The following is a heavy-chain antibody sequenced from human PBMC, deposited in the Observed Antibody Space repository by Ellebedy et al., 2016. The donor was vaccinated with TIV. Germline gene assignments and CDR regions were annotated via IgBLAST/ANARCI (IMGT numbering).Heavy chain of an antibody. CDR2: ISTGGAI. CDR1: GFTFSNYA. D-gene: IGHD6-19*01. CDR3: AKDSGMSGWSFDY. J-gene: IGHJ4*01. V-gene: IGHV3-23*01. Sequence: GESLKISCAASGFTFSNYAMGWVRQAPGEGLEWVSTISTGGAIYYADPVKCRFTISSDNSKDTVYLQMNSLGGEDPAVYYCAKDSGMSGWSFDYWGQGTLVNVSS.